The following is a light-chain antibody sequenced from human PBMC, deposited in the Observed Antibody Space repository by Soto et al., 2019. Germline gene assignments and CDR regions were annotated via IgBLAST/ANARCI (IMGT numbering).Light chain of an antibody. CDR3: SSKTSSSALVV. CDR2: DVS. CDR1: SSDVGGYNF. V-gene: IGLV2-14*03. Sequence: QSALTQPASVSGSPEQSITISCIGTSSDVGGYNFVSWYQQHPGKAPKLIIYDVSYRPSGVSNRFSGSKSANTASLTISGLQAEDEADYYCSSKTSSSALVVFGGGTKLTVL. J-gene: IGLJ3*02.